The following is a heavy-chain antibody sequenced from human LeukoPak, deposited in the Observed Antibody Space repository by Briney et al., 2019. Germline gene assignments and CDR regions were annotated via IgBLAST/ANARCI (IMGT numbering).Heavy chain of an antibody. J-gene: IGHJ4*02. CDR2: IIPILGIA. Sequence: ASVKVSCKASGGTFSSYAISWVRQAPGQGLEWMGRIIPILGIANYAQKFQGRVTTTADKSTSTAYMELSSLRSEDTAVYYCAREYLRGSYFDYWGQGTLVTVSS. CDR1: GGTFSSYA. CDR3: AREYLRGSYFDY. V-gene: IGHV1-69*04. D-gene: IGHD1-26*01.